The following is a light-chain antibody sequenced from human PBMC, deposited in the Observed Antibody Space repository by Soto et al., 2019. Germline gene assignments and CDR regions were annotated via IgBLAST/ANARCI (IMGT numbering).Light chain of an antibody. CDR2: AAS. CDR3: QQGYSTPLT. Sequence: DIQMTQSPSSLSASVGDRVTITCRASQSISSYLNWYQQKPGKAPKRLIYAASSFQSGVPSRFSGSGSGTDLTLTISSLQPEDFATYYCQQGYSTPLTFGPGTQVDIK. CDR1: QSISSY. V-gene: IGKV1-39*01. J-gene: IGKJ3*01.